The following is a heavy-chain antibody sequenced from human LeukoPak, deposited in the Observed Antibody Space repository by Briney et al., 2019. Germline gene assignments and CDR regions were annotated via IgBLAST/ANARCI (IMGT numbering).Heavy chain of an antibody. Sequence: SETLSLTCSVSGGSISSYYWSWIRQTPGKGLEWIGRINASGGTRFYPSLKRRVTMSVDTSKNQFSLKLSSVTAAATAVYFCWRGMAVAYVYNWFDPWGQGTLVTVSP. V-gene: IGHV4-4*07. J-gene: IGHJ5*02. CDR2: INASGGT. CDR3: WRGMAVAYVYNWFDP. CDR1: GGSISSYY. D-gene: IGHD3-16*01.